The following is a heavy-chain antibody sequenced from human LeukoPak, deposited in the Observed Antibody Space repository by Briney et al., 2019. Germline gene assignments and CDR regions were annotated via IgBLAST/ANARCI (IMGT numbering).Heavy chain of an antibody. CDR2: IYYSGST. CDR3: ARDSDEGGAFDI. CDR1: GGSISSYY. D-gene: IGHD2-21*02. V-gene: IGHV4-30-4*01. Sequence: PSETLSLTCTVSGGSISSYYWSWIRQPPGKGLEWIGYIYYSGSTYYNPSLKSRVTISVDTSKNQFSLKLSSVTAADTAVYYCARDSDEGGAFDIWAKGQWSPSLQ. J-gene: IGHJ3*02.